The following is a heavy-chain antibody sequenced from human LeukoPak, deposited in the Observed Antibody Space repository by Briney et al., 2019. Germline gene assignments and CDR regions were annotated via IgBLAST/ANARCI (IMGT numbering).Heavy chain of an antibody. D-gene: IGHD3-9*01. CDR3: ARVILTGAYYFDY. Sequence: SETLSLTCTVSGYSISSGYHWGWIRQPPGKGLEWIGSIYHSGSTYYNPSLKSRVTISVDTSKNQFSLKLRSVTAADTAVYYCARVILTGAYYFDYWGQGTLVTVSS. J-gene: IGHJ4*02. CDR1: GYSISSGYH. V-gene: IGHV4-38-2*02. CDR2: IYHSGST.